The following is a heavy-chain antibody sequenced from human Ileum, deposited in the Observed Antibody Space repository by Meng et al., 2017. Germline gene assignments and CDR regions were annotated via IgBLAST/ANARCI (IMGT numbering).Heavy chain of an antibody. D-gene: IGHD3-10*01. J-gene: IGHJ3*01. V-gene: IGHV4-4*07. Sequence: AETLSPTGTVSGGSTSGHYWSWIRQPAGRGLEWIGRIYTNGGTNYNPSLKSRVTVSLDTTRSQFSLYLTSVTAADTAVYYCARDHAWFGQLIRPFDVWGQGTLVTVSS. CDR3: ARDHAWFGQLIRPFDV. CDR1: GGSTSGHY. CDR2: IYTNGGT.